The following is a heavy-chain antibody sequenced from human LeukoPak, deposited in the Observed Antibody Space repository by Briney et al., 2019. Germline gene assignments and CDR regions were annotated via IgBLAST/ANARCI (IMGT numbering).Heavy chain of an antibody. CDR1: GGSISSYY. V-gene: IGHV4-59*08. CDR2: IYYSGST. CDR3: ARRPPALYCGGDCSYFDY. Sequence: KPSETLSLTCTVSGGSISSYYWSWIRQPPGKGLEWIGYIYYSGSTNYNPSLKSRVTISVDTSKNQFSLKLSSVAAADTAVYYCARRPPALYCGGDCSYFDYWGQGTLVTVSS. D-gene: IGHD2-21*02. J-gene: IGHJ4*02.